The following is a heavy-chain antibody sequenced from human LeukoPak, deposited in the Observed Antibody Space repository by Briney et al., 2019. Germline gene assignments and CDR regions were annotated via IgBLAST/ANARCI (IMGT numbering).Heavy chain of an antibody. D-gene: IGHD3-3*01. CDR1: GYTFTIYA. CDR3: ARDRPYYDFWSGTSSGMDV. CDR2: INAGNGNT. Sequence: GASVTVSCKASGYTFTIYAMHWVRQAPGQRLEWMGWINAGNGNTKYSQKFQGRVTITRDTSASTAYMELSSLRSEDTAVYYCARDRPYYDFWSGTSSGMDVWGQGTTVTVSS. V-gene: IGHV1-3*01. J-gene: IGHJ6*02.